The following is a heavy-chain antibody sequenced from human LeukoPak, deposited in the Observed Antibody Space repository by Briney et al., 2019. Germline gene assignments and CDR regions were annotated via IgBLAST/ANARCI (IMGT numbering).Heavy chain of an antibody. J-gene: IGHJ4*02. CDR2: ISGSGGST. CDR3: AKDASHSRNGWCVSEY. V-gene: IGHV3-23*01. CDR1: GFTFSTYA. Sequence: PGGSLRLSCAASGFTFSTYAMTWVRQAPGKGLEWVSVISGSGGSTYYADSVKGRFTISRDNSKNTLYLQMNSLRAEDTAVYYCAKDASHSRNGWCVSEYWGRGTLVTVSS. D-gene: IGHD6-19*01.